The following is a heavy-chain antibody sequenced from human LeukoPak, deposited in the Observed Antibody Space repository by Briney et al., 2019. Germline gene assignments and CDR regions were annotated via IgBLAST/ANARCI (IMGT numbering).Heavy chain of an antibody. J-gene: IGHJ4*02. D-gene: IGHD6-19*01. CDR2: IHYSGKV. CDR3: ARQSGDQSSAWYFDA. Sequence: GSLRLSCAASGFTFSSHAMTWVRQPPGKGLEWIGSIHYSGKVYYNPSLKSRVTTSVDTSTDQFSLRLSSATAADTAIYYCARQSGDQSSAWYFDAWGQGTLVTVSS. CDR1: GFTFSSHAMT. V-gene: IGHV4-39*01.